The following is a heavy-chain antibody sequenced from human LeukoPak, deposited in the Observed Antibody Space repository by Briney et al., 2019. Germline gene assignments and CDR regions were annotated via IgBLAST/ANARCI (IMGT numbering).Heavy chain of an antibody. CDR1: GASITSGFYY. J-gene: IGHJ5*02. D-gene: IGHD2-21*01. Sequence: PSETLSLTCTVSGASITSGFYYWSWLRQSPGKGLEWIGYIYYSGTTYYSPSLKSRLTISLDTSKNHLSLKLTSVTAADTTIYYCAGETAAGDTVGCLNPWGKGPLV. CDR2: IYYSGTT. V-gene: IGHV4-30-4*01. CDR3: AGETAAGDTVGCLNP.